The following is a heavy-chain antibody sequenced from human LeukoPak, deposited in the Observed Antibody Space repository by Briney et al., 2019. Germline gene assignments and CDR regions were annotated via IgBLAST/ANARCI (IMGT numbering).Heavy chain of an antibody. V-gene: IGHV4-59*01. J-gene: IGHJ3*02. D-gene: IGHD1-26*01. CDR1: GGSISSYY. CDR2: IYYSGST. CDR3: AREGKMRELLTKDAFDI. Sequence: SETLSLTCTVSGGSISSYYWSWIRQPPGKGLEWIGYIYYSGSTNYNPSLKSRVTISVDTSKNQFSLKLSSVTAADTAVYYCAREGKMRELLTKDAFDIWGQGTMVTVSS.